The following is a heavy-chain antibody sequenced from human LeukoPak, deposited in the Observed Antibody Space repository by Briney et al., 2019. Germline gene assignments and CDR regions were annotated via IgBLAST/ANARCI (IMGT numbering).Heavy chain of an antibody. CDR3: ARDHKKGRPGDWFDP. V-gene: IGHV1-46*01. CDR1: GYTFTSYY. Sequence: GASVKVSCKASGYTFTSYYMHWVRQAPGQGLEWMGIINPSGGSTSYAQKFQGRVTMTRDTSTSTVYMELSSLRSEDTAVYYCARDHKKGRPGDWFDPWGQGTLVTVSS. CDR2: INPSGGST. D-gene: IGHD3-10*01. J-gene: IGHJ5*02.